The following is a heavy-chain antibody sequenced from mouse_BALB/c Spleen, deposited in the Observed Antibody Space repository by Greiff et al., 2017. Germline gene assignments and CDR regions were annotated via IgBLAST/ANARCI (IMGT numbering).Heavy chain of an antibody. D-gene: IGHD1-1*01. CDR3: ASSVYGSSYWFDY. CDR2: IDPENGNT. J-gene: IGHJ3*01. V-gene: IGHV14-1*02. Sequence: VQLQQSGAELVRPGALVKLSCKASGFNIKDYYMHWVKQRPEQGLEWIGWIDPENGNTIYDPKFQGKASITADTSSNTAYLQLSSLTSEDTAVYYCASSVYGSSYWFDYWGQGTLVTVSA. CDR1: GFNIKDYY.